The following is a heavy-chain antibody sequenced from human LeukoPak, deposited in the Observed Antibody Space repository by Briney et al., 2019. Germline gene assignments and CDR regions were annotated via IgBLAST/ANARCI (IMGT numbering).Heavy chain of an antibody. CDR2: IRGSGDGT. D-gene: IGHD2-21*02. Sequence: GGSLRLSCAASGFIFSNYAMSWVRQAPGQGLEWVSAIRGSGDGTYYADSVKGRFTISRDNSKNTLYLQMNSLRADDTAVYYCANDLAVVTPYWGQGTLVTVSS. CDR3: ANDLAVVTPY. V-gene: IGHV3-23*01. J-gene: IGHJ4*02. CDR1: GFIFSNYA.